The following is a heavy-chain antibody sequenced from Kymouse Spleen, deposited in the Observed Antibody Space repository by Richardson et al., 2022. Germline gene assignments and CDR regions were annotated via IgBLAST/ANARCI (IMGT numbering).Heavy chain of an antibody. CDR3: AKDLLQPGDY. CDR2: ISWNSGSI. CDR1: GFTFDDYA. J-gene: IGHJ4*02. Sequence: EVQLVESGGGLVQPGRSLRLSCAASGFTFDDYAMHWVRQAPGKGLEWVSGISWNSGSIGYADSVKGRFTISRDNAKNSLYLQMNSLRAEDTALYYCAKDLLQPGDYWGQGTLVTVSS. D-gene: IGHD4-11,IGHD5-18,IGHD4-11*01. V-gene: IGHV3-9*01.